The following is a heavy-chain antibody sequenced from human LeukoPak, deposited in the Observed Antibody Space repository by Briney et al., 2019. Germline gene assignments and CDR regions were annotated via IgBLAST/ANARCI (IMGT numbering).Heavy chain of an antibody. CDR1: GFTFSTHW. Sequence: GGSLRLSCAASGFTFSTHWMHWVRQAPGKGLVWVSQINSDGSTTIYADSVEGRFTISRDNAKNTVYLQMNRLGAEDTAVYYCARSLLDWGHGTLVTASS. D-gene: IGHD2-21*01. V-gene: IGHV3-74*01. CDR3: ARSLLD. J-gene: IGHJ4*01. CDR2: INSDGSTT.